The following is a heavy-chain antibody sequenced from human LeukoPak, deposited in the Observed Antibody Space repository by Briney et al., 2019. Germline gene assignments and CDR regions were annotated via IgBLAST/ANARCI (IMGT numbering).Heavy chain of an antibody. V-gene: IGHV1-18*01. CDR2: ISAYNGNT. CDR1: GYTFTSYG. J-gene: IGHJ4*02. CDR3: ARDSPGWLLSHFDY. Sequence: GASVKVSCKASGYTFTSYGISWVRQAPGQGLEWMGWISAYNGNTNYAQKLQGRVTMTTDTSTSTAYMELRSLRSDDTAVYYCARDSPGWLLSHFDYWGQGTLVTVSS. D-gene: IGHD3-9*01.